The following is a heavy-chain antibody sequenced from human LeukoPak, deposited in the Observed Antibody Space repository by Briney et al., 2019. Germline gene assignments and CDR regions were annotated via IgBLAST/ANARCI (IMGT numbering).Heavy chain of an antibody. D-gene: IGHD5-24*01. CDR2: INPISGGT. CDR3: AKEADGYNY. J-gene: IGHJ4*02. CDR1: GYTYTAVY. V-gene: IGHV1-2*02. Sequence: GASVKVSCKASGYTYTAVYIHWVRQAPGRGVEWMGWINPISGGTDYAQKFQGRVTITRDTSISTAYLNLSRLGADDTALLYCAKEADGYNYWGQGTLVTVSS.